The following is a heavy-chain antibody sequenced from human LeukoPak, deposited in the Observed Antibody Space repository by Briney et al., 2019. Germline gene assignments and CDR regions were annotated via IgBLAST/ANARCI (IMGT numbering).Heavy chain of an antibody. CDR1: GGSISSGGYS. V-gene: IGHV4-30-2*01. J-gene: IGHJ4*02. Sequence: SQTLSLTCAVSGGSISSGGYSWSWIRQPPGRGLEWIGYIYHSGSTYYNPSLKSRVTISVDRSKNQFSLKLSSVTAADTAVYYCAREGIGFDYWGQGTLVTVSS. D-gene: IGHD6-13*01. CDR3: AREGIGFDY. CDR2: IYHSGST.